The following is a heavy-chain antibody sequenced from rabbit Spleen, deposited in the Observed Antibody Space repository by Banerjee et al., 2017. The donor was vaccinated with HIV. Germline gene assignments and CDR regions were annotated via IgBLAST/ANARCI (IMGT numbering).Heavy chain of an antibody. CDR3: ARDAASSFSSYGMDL. CDR1: GFSFSFNHY. V-gene: IGHV1S45*01. D-gene: IGHD8-1*01. CDR2: IDSGSSGFT. J-gene: IGHJ6*01. Sequence: QEQLVESGGGLVQLEGSLTLTCTASGFSFSFNHYMCWVRQAPGKGPEWIACIDSGSSGFTYFANWAKGRFTISKTSSTTVTLQMTSLTAADTATYFCARDAASSFSSYGMDLWGPGTLVTVS.